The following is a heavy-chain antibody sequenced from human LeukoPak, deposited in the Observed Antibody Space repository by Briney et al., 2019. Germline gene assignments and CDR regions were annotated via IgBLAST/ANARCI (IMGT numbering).Heavy chain of an antibody. J-gene: IGHJ4*02. V-gene: IGHV4-4*02. CDR1: GGSISSSNW. D-gene: IGHD1-26*01. Sequence: SETLSLTCAVSGGSISSSNWWSWVRQPPGKGLEWIGEIYLSGSTNYNPSLKSRVTMSVDTSKNQFSLQLISVTAADTAVYYCARDGSRGGFDYWGQGTLVTVSS. CDR2: IYLSGST. CDR3: ARDGSRGGFDY.